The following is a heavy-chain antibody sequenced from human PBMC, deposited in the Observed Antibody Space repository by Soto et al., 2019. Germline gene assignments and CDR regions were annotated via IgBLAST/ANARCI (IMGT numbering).Heavy chain of an antibody. J-gene: IGHJ6*02. Sequence: SETLSLTCAVSGGSISSSNWWSWVRQPPGKGLEWIGEIYHSGSTNYNPSLKSRVTISVDKSKNQFSLKLSSVTAADTAAYYCARDRRIAVAGTGRSNYYYGMDVWGQGTTVTVSS. V-gene: IGHV4-4*02. D-gene: IGHD6-19*01. CDR2: IYHSGST. CDR3: ARDRRIAVAGTGRSNYYYGMDV. CDR1: GGSISSSNW.